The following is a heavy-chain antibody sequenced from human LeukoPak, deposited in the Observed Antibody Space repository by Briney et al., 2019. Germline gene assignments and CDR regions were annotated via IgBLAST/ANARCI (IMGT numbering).Heavy chain of an antibody. V-gene: IGHV4-39*01. J-gene: IGHJ4*02. D-gene: IGHD6-19*01. Sequence: PSETLSLTCSVSGGSISSSNYYWGWIRQPPGKGLEWIGSIYYSGSTHYNPSLKSRVTISVDTSKNQFSLKLSSVTAADTAVYYCARTAVAGLDFWGQGTLVTVSS. CDR1: GGSISSSNYY. CDR3: ARTAVAGLDF. CDR2: IYYSGST.